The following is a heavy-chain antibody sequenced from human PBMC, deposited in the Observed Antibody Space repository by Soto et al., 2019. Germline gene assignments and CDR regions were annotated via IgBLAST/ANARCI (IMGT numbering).Heavy chain of an antibody. J-gene: IGHJ5*02. D-gene: IGHD2-2*01. CDR1: GYSFTSYW. CDR2: IYPGDSDT. V-gene: IGHV5-51*01. Sequence: PGESLKISCKGSGYSFTSYWIGWVRQMPGKGPEWMGIIYPGDSDTRYSPSFQGQVTISADKATSTAYLQWSSLKASDTAMYFCARIYCTTTTCDSWFDPWGQGTLVTVSS. CDR3: ARIYCTTTTCDSWFDP.